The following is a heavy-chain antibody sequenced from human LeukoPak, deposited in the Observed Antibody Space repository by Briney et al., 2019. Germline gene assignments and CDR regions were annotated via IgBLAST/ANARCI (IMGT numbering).Heavy chain of an antibody. CDR1: GFTFSSYW. D-gene: IGHD1-26*01. Sequence: TGGSLRLSCAASGFTFSSYWMHWVRQAPGKGLVWVSRINSDGSSTSYADSVKGRFTISRDNAKNTLYLQMNSLRAEDTAVYYCAIVLSGSYSGTVFDIWGQGAMVTVSS. J-gene: IGHJ3*02. V-gene: IGHV3-74*01. CDR3: AIVLSGSYSGTVFDI. CDR2: INSDGSST.